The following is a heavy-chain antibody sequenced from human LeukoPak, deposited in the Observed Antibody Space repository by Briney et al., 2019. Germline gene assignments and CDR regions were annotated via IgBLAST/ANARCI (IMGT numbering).Heavy chain of an antibody. CDR1: GFTFNSYS. CDR3: ARDQNNWNEKDY. J-gene: IGHJ4*01. CDR2: ISSSSSYI. V-gene: IGHV3-21*01. D-gene: IGHD1-1*01. Sequence: GGSLRLSCAASGFTFNSYSMNWVRQAPGKGLEWVSSISSSSSYIYYADSVKGRFTISRDNAKNSLYLQMNSLRAEDTAVYYCARDQNNWNEKDYWGQGTLVTVSS.